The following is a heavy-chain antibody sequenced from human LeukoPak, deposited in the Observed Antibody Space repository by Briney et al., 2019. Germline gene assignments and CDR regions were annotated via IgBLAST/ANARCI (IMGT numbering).Heavy chain of an antibody. Sequence: PGGSLRLSCAASGFTFSSYAMHWVRQAPGKGLEYVSAISSNGGSTYYANSVKGRFTISRDNSKNTLYLQMGSLRAEDMAVYYCARDKSSWYYFDYWGQGTLVTVSS. V-gene: IGHV3-64*01. J-gene: IGHJ4*02. D-gene: IGHD6-13*01. CDR3: ARDKSSWYYFDY. CDR2: ISSNGGST. CDR1: GFTFSSYA.